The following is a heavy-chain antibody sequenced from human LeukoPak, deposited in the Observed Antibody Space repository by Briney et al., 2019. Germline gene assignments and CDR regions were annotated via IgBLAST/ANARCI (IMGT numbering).Heavy chain of an antibody. CDR3: ARDLAAIAVAGFDY. V-gene: IGHV3-33*01. D-gene: IGHD6-19*01. CDR2: IWYDGSNK. Sequence: PGRSLRLSCAASGFTFSSYGMHWVRQAPGKGLEWVAVIWYDGSNKYYADSVKGRFTISRDNSKNTLYLQMNSLRAEDTAVYYCARDLAAIAVAGFDYWGQGTLVTVSS. J-gene: IGHJ4*02. CDR1: GFTFSSYG.